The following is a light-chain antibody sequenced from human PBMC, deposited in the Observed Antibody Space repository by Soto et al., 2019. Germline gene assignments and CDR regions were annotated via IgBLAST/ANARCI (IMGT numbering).Light chain of an antibody. CDR3: AAWDDSLTIL. J-gene: IGLJ2*01. Sequence: QSALTQPPSASGTPGQTVTISCSGSNSNIATSSVYWYQQLPGTAPKLLIYENDQRPSGVPDRFSGSKSDTSASLAIAGLRSGDEADYYCAAWDDSLTILFGGGTQLTVL. V-gene: IGLV1-47*01. CDR1: NSNIATSS. CDR2: END.